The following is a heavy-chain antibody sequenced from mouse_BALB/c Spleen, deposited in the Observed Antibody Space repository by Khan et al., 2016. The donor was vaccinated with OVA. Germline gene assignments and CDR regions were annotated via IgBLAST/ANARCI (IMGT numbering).Heavy chain of an antibody. CDR2: INPSNGYT. V-gene: IGHV1-4*01. D-gene: IGHD2-14*01. J-gene: IGHJ3*01. Sequence: VQLQESGAELARPGASVKMSCKASGYTFTSYTIHWIKKRPGQGLEWIGYINPSNGYTNYNQKFKDKATLTTDKSSTTAYLQLSSLTSDDSAVYNCVRDGANHRNDGWFAYWGQVTLATVSA. CDR1: GYTFTSYT. CDR3: VRDGANHRNDGWFAY.